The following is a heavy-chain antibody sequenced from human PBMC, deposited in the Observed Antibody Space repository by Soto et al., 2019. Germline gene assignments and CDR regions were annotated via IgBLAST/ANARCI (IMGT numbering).Heavy chain of an antibody. Sequence: GGSLRLSCVGSGFTFSSYGMHWVRQAPGKGLECVAVISDTGSSHYYAASVEGRFTISRENSKNTLSLHMDRLRVEDTVVYYCAKDRGGDCPDNSCYFGADYWGQGTPVTVSS. CDR1: GFTFSSYG. CDR3: AKDRGGDCPDNSCYFGADY. V-gene: IGHV3-30*18. J-gene: IGHJ4*02. CDR2: ISDTGSSH. D-gene: IGHD2-2*01.